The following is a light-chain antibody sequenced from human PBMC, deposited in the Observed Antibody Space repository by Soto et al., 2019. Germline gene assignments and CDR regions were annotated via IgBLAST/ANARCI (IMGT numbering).Light chain of an antibody. Sequence: EIVLTQSPGTLSLSPGERATLSCRASHSVYSRFFAWYQQRPGQAPRLLIYGASTRATGIPARFSGSGSETDFTVTISRLEPEDFAVYYCQQYGGSPPYTFGQGTKLEIK. CDR3: QQYGGSPPYT. CDR1: HSVYSRF. CDR2: GAS. J-gene: IGKJ2*01. V-gene: IGKV3-20*01.